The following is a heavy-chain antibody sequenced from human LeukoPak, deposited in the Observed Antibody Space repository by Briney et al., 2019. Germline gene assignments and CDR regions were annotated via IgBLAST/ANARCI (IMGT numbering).Heavy chain of an antibody. CDR1: GYSFTTYN. CDR3: ARVSDIVYSRGFDP. D-gene: IGHD2-15*01. Sequence: ASVKVSCKASGYSFTTYNVHWVRQAPGQGLEWMGIINPTDGSTSYAQNFQGRVTVTRDTSTSTAYMELSSLRSEDTALYYCARVSDIVYSRGFDPWGQGTLVTVSS. V-gene: IGHV1-46*01. CDR2: INPTDGST. J-gene: IGHJ5*02.